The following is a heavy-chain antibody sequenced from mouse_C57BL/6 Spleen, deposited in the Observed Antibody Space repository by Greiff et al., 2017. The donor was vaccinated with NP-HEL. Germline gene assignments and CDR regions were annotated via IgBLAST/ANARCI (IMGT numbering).Heavy chain of an antibody. D-gene: IGHD3-2*02. CDR2: IYPGGGYT. Sequence: VQLQQSGAELVRPGTSVKMSCKASGYTFTNYWIGWAKQRPGHGLEWIGDIYPGGGYTNYNEKFKGKATLTADKSSSTAYMQFSSLTSEDSAIYCCARTAQATEAWFAYWGQGTLVTVSA. V-gene: IGHV1-63*01. J-gene: IGHJ3*01. CDR3: ARTAQATEAWFAY. CDR1: GYTFTNYW.